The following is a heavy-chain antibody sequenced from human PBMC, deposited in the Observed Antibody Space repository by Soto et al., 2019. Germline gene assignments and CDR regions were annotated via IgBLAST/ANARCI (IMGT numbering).Heavy chain of an antibody. CDR2: INHSGTT. D-gene: IGHD4-17*01. J-gene: IGHJ6*02. V-gene: IGHV4-34*01. CDR1: GGSFSDNY. CDR3: ARVTRGDYLLAFSLRGMDV. Sequence: PSETLSLTCAVYGGSFSDNYWSWNRQPPGKGLEWIGEINHSGTTNYNPSLKSRVTTSVDTSKKQFSLKLTSVTAADTAVYYCARVTRGDYLLAFSLRGMDVWGQGTPVTVSS.